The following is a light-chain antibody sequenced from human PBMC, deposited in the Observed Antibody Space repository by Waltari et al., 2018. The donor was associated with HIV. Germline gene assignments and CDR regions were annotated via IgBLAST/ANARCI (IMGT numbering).Light chain of an antibody. V-gene: IGKV3-11*01. CDR3: QQRSNWPPLAT. Sequence: EIVLTQSPATLSLSPGGRATLSCRASQSVSRDLAWYQQKPGQAPRLLIYDVDKRATGIPARFSGSGSGTDFTLTISSLQPEDFAVYYCQQRSNWPPLATFGPGTKVDIK. J-gene: IGKJ3*01. CDR1: QSVSRD. CDR2: DVD.